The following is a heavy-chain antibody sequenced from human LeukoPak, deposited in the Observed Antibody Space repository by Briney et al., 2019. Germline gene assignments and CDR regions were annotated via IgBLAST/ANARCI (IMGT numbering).Heavy chain of an antibody. J-gene: IGHJ4*02. CDR3: ARAREMTTTPFDH. D-gene: IGHD4-11*01. Sequence: SETLSLTCAVSGDSVSSFYWSWVRQPPGKGLEWMGYVYYSGSTNYNPSLKSRVTLSLDTFNNQFSLKLTSVTTSDTAVYFCARAREMTTTPFDHWGQGTLVTVSS. CDR1: GDSVSSFY. CDR2: VYYSGST. V-gene: IGHV4-59*02.